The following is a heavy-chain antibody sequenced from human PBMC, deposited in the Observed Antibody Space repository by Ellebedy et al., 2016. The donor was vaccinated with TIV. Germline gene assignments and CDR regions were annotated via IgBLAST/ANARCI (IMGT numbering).Heavy chain of an antibody. CDR2: MNPNSGNT. V-gene: IGHV1-8*01. J-gene: IGHJ4*02. D-gene: IGHD3-22*01. CDR1: GYTFTSYD. Sequence: ASVKVSXKASGYTFTSYDINWVRQATGQGFEWMGWMNPNSGNTGYAQKFQGRVTMTRNTSISTAYMELSSLRSEDTAVYYCARTYYYDSSGYYYVGNYFDYWGQGTLVTVSS. CDR3: ARTYYYDSSGYYYVGNYFDY.